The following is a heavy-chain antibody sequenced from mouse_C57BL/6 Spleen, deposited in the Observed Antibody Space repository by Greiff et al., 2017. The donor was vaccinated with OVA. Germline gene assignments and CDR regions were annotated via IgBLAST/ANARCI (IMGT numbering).Heavy chain of an antibody. CDR2: INPSTGGT. Sequence: EVQVVESGPELVKPGASVKLSCKASGYSFTGYYMNWVQQSPEKSLEWIGEINPSTGGTSYKQKFKAKATLTVDKSSSTAYMQLSSLTSEDSADYYCADYDGSSYDVYFDVWGTGTTVTVSS. CDR3: ADYDGSSYDVYFDV. CDR1: GYSFTGYY. D-gene: IGHD1-1*01. V-gene: IGHV1-42*01. J-gene: IGHJ1*03.